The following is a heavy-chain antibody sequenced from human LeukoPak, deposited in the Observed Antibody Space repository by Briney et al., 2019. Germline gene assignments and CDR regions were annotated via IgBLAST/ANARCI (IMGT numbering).Heavy chain of an antibody. V-gene: IGHV3-15*01. CDR2: VKSKSDGGTK. J-gene: IGHJ4*02. CDR3: TTDPRY. CDR1: GFIFRHSW. Sequence: PGGSLRLSCAAFGFIFRHSWISWVRQAPGKGLEWVARVKSKSDGGTKDYAAPVRDRFTISRDDSKDTVYLQIDSLKTEDTAVYYCTTDPRYWGQGALVTVSS.